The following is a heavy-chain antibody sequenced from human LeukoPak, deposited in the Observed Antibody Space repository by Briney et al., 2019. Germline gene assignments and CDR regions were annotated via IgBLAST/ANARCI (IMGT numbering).Heavy chain of an antibody. CDR3: ARMRVDIVVVPAPPGPFDY. Sequence: SETLSLTCAVYGGSFSGYYWSWIRQPPGKGLEWIGEINHSGSTNYNPSLKSRVTISVDTSKNQFSLKLSSVTAADTAVYYCARMRVDIVVVPAPPGPFDYWGQGTLVTVSS. V-gene: IGHV4-34*01. CDR1: GGSFSGYY. J-gene: IGHJ4*02. CDR2: INHSGST. D-gene: IGHD2-2*01.